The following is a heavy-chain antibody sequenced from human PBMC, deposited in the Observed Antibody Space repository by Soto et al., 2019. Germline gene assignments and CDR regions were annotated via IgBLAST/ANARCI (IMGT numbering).Heavy chain of an antibody. CDR2: ISSGGEYR. J-gene: IGHJ5*02. D-gene: IGHD6-13*01. CDR3: TRDRQLVQDWFDP. CDR1: GFTFSSYN. Sequence: LRLSCTASGFTFSSYNMNWVRQAPGKGLEWVSFISSGGEYRFYADSVKGRFNISRDNAKNSVYLHLNSLTAADTAVYYCTRDRQLVQDWFDPWGQGTLVTVSS. V-gene: IGHV3-21*01.